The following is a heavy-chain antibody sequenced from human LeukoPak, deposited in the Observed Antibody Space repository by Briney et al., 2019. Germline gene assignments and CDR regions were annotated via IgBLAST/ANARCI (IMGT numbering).Heavy chain of an antibody. Sequence: SETLSLTCTVSGGSISSGGYYWSWIRQLPGKGLEGIGYIYYSGTTSYNPSLKSRLTVSLDTSENQFSLKLSSVTAADTAVYYCARGSTGDKSNNWGQGTLVTVSS. J-gene: IGHJ4*02. CDR2: IYYSGTT. V-gene: IGHV4-31*03. D-gene: IGHD7-27*01. CDR1: GGSISSGGYY. CDR3: ARGSTGDKSNN.